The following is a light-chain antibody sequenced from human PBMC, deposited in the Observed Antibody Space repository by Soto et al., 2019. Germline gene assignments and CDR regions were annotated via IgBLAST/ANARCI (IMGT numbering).Light chain of an antibody. V-gene: IGLV2-14*01. CDR3: SSYTSSSGV. J-gene: IGLJ1*01. CDR1: SSDVGGYNY. CDR2: EVS. Sequence: QSVLTQPASVSGSPGQSITISCTGTSSDVGGYNYVSWYQQHPGKAPKIMIYEVSNRPSGVSNRFSGSKSGNTASLTISGLQAEDEADYYCSSYTSSSGVFGTGTKVTVL.